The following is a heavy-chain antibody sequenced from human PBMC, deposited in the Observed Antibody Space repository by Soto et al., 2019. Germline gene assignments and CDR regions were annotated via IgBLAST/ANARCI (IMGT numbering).Heavy chain of an antibody. J-gene: IGHJ6*02. V-gene: IGHV1-18*01. Sequence: ASVKVSCKASGYTFTSYDINWVRQATGQGLEWMGWISAYNGNTNYAQKLQGRVTMTTDTSTSTAYMELRSLRSDDTAVYYCARDPSDIVVVSTGGMDVWGQGTTVTVSS. CDR3: ARDPSDIVVVSTGGMDV. CDR1: GYTFTSYD. CDR2: ISAYNGNT. D-gene: IGHD2-15*01.